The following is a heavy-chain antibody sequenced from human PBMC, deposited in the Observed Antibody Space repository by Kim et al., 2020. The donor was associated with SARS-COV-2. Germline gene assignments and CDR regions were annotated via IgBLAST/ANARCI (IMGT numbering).Heavy chain of an antibody. CDR3: ARDLGDFWSGSKQREGGDYYYYGMDV. D-gene: IGHD3-3*01. J-gene: IGHJ6*02. Sequence: GGSLRLSCVASGFTFSSYSMNWVRQAPGKGLEWVSSISSSSSYIYYADSVKGRFTISRDNAKNSLYLQMNSLRAEDTAVYYCARDLGDFWSGSKQREGGDYYYYGMDVWGQGTTVTVSS. CDR1: GFTFSSYS. CDR2: ISSSSSYI. V-gene: IGHV3-21*01.